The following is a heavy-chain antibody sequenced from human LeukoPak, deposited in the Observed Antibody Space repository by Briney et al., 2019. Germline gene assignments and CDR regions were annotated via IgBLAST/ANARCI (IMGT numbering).Heavy chain of an antibody. J-gene: IGHJ4*02. Sequence: GGSLRLSCAASGFTFNYYWMSWVRQAPGKGLEWVANIKEDGSEKYYVDSVKGRFTISRDNAKSSLYLQMNSLRAEDTAVYYCARQEWELHPFDYWGQGTLVTVSS. CDR3: ARQEWELHPFDY. CDR2: IKEDGSEK. V-gene: IGHV3-7*01. D-gene: IGHD1-26*01. CDR1: GFTFNYYW.